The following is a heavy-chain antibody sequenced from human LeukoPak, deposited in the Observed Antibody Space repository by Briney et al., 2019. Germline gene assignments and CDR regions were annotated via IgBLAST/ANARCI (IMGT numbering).Heavy chain of an antibody. Sequence: SETLSLTCAVYGGSFSGYYWSWIRQPPGKGLEWIGEINHSGSTNYNPSLKSRVTISVDTSKNQFSLRLSSVTAADTAVYYCARLRGALYLDYWGQGTLVTVSS. CDR2: INHSGST. V-gene: IGHV4-34*01. J-gene: IGHJ4*02. D-gene: IGHD4/OR15-4a*01. CDR1: GGSFSGYY. CDR3: ARLRGALYLDY.